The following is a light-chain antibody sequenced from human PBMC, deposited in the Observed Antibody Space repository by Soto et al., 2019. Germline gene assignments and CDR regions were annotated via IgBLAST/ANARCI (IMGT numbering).Light chain of an antibody. CDR2: DAS. J-gene: IGKJ2*01. CDR3: QQYNSYSYT. CDR1: QSISSW. V-gene: IGKV1-5*01. Sequence: DIQMTQSPSTLSASVGDRVTITCRASQSISSWLAWYQQKPGKAPKLLIYDASSLESGFPSRFSGSGSETEFTLTISSLQPDDFATYYCQQYNSYSYTFGQVTK.